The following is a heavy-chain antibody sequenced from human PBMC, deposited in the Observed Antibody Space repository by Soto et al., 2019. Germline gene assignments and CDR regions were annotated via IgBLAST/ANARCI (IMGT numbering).Heavy chain of an antibody. CDR2: ISAYNGNT. V-gene: IGHV1-18*01. Sequence: ASVKVSCKASGYTFTSYGISWVRQAPGQGLEWMGWISAYNGNTNYAQKLQGRVTMTTDTSTSTAYMELRSLRSDDTAVYYCAREHREGFVVVASLDYWGQGTLVTVSS. CDR3: AREHREGFVVVASLDY. CDR1: GYTFTSYG. J-gene: IGHJ4*02. D-gene: IGHD2-15*01.